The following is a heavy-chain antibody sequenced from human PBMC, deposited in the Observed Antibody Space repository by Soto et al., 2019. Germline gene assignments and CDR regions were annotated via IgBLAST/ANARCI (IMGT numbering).Heavy chain of an antibody. J-gene: IGHJ4*02. CDR2: ISAYNGNT. V-gene: IGHV1-18*01. CDR3: ARGGYYDFWSGYYHFAY. Sequence: ASVKVSCKASGYTFTSYGISWVRQAPGQGLEWMGWISAYNGNTNYAQKLQGRVTMTTDTSTSTAYMELRSLRSDDAAVYYCARGGYYDFWSGYYHFAYWGQGTLVTVSS. CDR1: GYTFTSYG. D-gene: IGHD3-3*01.